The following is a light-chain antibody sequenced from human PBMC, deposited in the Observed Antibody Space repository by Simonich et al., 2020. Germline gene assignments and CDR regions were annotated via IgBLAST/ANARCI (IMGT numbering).Light chain of an antibody. CDR1: SSDVGSYNY. Sequence: QSALTQPASVSGSPGQSIPISCTGTSSDVGSYNYFSWSQQHPGKAPKLMIYDVSKRPSGVSNRFSGSKSGNTASLTISGLQAEDEADYYCSSYTSSSTWVFGGGTKLTVL. CDR2: DVS. V-gene: IGLV2-14*01. CDR3: SSYTSSSTWV. J-gene: IGLJ3*02.